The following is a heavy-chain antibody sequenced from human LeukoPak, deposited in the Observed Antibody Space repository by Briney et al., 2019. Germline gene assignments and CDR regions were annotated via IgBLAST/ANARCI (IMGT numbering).Heavy chain of an antibody. Sequence: GGSLRLSCAASGFTFSSSAMSWVRQAPGKGLEWVSAISNNGGYTYYADSVQGRFTISRDNSKSTLCLQMNSLRAEDTAVYYCARDLLGPGMILGYWGQGTLVTVSS. CDR2: ISNNGGYT. CDR1: GFTFSSSA. J-gene: IGHJ4*02. D-gene: IGHD3-22*01. CDR3: ARDLLGPGMILGY. V-gene: IGHV3-23*01.